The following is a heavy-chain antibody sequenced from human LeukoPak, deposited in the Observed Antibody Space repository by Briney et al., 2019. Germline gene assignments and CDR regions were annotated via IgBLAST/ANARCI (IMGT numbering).Heavy chain of an antibody. J-gene: IGHJ3*02. Sequence: SETLSLTCTVSGGSISSYYWSWIRQPPGKGLEWIGYIYYSGSTNYNPSLKSRVTISVDTSKNQFSLKLSSVTAADTAVYYCARLGAGLYQLPYGSAFDIWGQGTMVTVSS. D-gene: IGHD2-2*01. V-gene: IGHV4-59*01. CDR1: GGSISSYY. CDR2: IYYSGST. CDR3: ARLGAGLYQLPYGSAFDI.